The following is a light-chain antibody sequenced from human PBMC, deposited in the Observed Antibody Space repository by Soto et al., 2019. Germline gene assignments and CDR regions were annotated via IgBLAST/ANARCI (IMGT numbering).Light chain of an antibody. CDR2: DAS. J-gene: IGKJ1*01. CDR1: QSISSW. Sequence: GDRVTITCRASQSISSWLAWYQQKPGKAPKLLIYDASSLESGVPPRFSGSGSGTDFTLTISGLQPDDFATYYCQQYNHYSRTFGQGTKVEIK. CDR3: QQYNHYSRT. V-gene: IGKV1-5*01.